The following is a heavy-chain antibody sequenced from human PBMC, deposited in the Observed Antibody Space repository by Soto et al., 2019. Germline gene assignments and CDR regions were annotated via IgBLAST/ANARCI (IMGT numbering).Heavy chain of an antibody. CDR1: GGTFSSYA. J-gene: IGHJ4*02. CDR2: IIPIFGTA. Sequence: SVKVSCKASGGTFSSYAISWVRQAPGQGLEWMGGIIPIFGTANYAQKFQGRVTITADESTSTAYMELSSLRSEDTAVYYCARDNSGYPPGFDYWGQGTLVTVSS. CDR3: ARDNSGYPPGFDY. D-gene: IGHD6-25*01. V-gene: IGHV1-69*13.